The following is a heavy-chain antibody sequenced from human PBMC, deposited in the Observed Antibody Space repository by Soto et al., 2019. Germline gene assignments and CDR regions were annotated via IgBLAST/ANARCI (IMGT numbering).Heavy chain of an antibody. D-gene: IGHD2-21*01. CDR3: ARGPRMWRSSNSFDS. CDR1: GSALTGHY. CDR2: INPNSGGT. J-gene: IGHJ5*01. Sequence: DSVKVSCKASGSALTGHYMHWVRQAPGQGLESMGWINPNSGGTNYAQKFQGRVTMTRDTYISTAYMELSRLRSDDTAVYYCARGPRMWRSSNSFDSWGQGPLVTVSS. V-gene: IGHV1-2*02.